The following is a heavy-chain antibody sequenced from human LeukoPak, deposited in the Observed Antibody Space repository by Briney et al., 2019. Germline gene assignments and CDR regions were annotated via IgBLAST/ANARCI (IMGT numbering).Heavy chain of an antibody. D-gene: IGHD3-22*01. CDR3: ASGGPYYYDSSGYPPPFDY. Sequence: ASVKVSCKASGYTFTGYFIHWLRQAPGQGPEWMGRINPNTGGTNYAQKFQDRITMTKDTSINTVDMELSRLRSDDTAVYYCASGGPYYYDSSGYPPPFDYWGQGTLVTVSS. J-gene: IGHJ4*02. CDR2: INPNTGGT. CDR1: GYTFTGYF. V-gene: IGHV1-2*06.